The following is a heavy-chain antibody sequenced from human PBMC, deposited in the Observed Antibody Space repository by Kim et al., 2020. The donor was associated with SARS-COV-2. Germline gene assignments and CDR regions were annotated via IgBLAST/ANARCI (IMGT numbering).Heavy chain of an antibody. Sequence: ADPVTGRFTNSRDNAKNALYLQMSSLRAEDTAVYYCARDLDRDGYLFDYGGQGTLVTVSS. V-gene: IGHV3-11*01. D-gene: IGHD5-12*01. J-gene: IGHJ4*02. CDR3: ARDLDRDGYLFDY.